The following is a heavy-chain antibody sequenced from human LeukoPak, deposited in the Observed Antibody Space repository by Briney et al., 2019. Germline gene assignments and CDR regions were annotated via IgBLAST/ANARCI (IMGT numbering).Heavy chain of an antibody. CDR3: ARDLAARPDIVVVPAAIPPGY. D-gene: IGHD2-2*02. Sequence: PGGSLRLSCAASGFTFSSYSMNWVRQAPGKGLEWVSSISSSSSYIYYADSVKGRFTISRDNAKNSLYLQMNSLRAEDTAVYYCARDLAARPDIVVVPAAIPPGYWGQGTLVTVSS. CDR1: GFTFSSYS. CDR2: ISSSSSYI. V-gene: IGHV3-21*04. J-gene: IGHJ4*02.